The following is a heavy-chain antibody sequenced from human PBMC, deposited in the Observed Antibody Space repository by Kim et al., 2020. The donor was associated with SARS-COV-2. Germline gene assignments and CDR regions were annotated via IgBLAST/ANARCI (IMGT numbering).Heavy chain of an antibody. D-gene: IGHD3-22*01. J-gene: IGHJ4*02. CDR2: INPNSGGT. Sequence: ASVKVSCKASGYTFTGYYMHWVRQAPGQGLEWMGWINPNSGGTNYAQKFQGRVTMTRDTSISTAYMELSRLRSDDTAVYYCARSRDKVTYDSSGYCIDYWGQGTLVTVSS. CDR1: GYTFTGYY. V-gene: IGHV1-2*02. CDR3: ARSRDKVTYDSSGYCIDY.